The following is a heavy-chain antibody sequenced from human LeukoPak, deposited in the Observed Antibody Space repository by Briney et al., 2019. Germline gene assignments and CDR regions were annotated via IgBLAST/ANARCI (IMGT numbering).Heavy chain of an antibody. CDR3: ARSNDYTNYGGRGYLDH. D-gene: IGHD4-11*01. V-gene: IGHV3-11*01. Sequence: GGSLRLSCAASGFTFSDYYMTWTRQAPGKGLEWVSTISRSGIDVYTADPVKRRLTISKDNANDSVLLQINTLRADDTAIYYCARSNDYTNYGGRGYLDHWGQGALVSVSS. J-gene: IGHJ4*02. CDR2: ISRSGIDV. CDR1: GFTFSDYY.